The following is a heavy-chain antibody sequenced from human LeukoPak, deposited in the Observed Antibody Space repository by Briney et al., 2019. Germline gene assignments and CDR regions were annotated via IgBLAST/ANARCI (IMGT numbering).Heavy chain of an antibody. CDR2: VSASSDI. Sequence: GGSLRLSCAASGFTSSSYTMNWVRQAPGKGLQWVSTVSASSDIHYSDSVKGRFTISRDNSKNTLYLQMNSLRAEDTAVYYCARNYYDSSAYYYFDYWGQGTLVTVSS. CDR1: GFTSSSYT. V-gene: IGHV3-21*01. D-gene: IGHD3-22*01. CDR3: ARNYYDSSAYYYFDY. J-gene: IGHJ4*02.